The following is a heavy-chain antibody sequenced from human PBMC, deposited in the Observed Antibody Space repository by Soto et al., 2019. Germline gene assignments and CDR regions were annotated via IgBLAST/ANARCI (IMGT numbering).Heavy chain of an antibody. Sequence: GGSLRLSCAASGFTVSSNYMSWVRQAPGKGLEWVSVIYSGGSTYYADSVKGRFTISRDNSKNTLYLQMNSLRAEDTAVYYCARGVTAMAFFDYWGQGTLVTVSS. J-gene: IGHJ4*02. CDR1: GFTVSSNY. D-gene: IGHD5-18*01. CDR3: ARGVTAMAFFDY. V-gene: IGHV3-53*01. CDR2: IYSGGST.